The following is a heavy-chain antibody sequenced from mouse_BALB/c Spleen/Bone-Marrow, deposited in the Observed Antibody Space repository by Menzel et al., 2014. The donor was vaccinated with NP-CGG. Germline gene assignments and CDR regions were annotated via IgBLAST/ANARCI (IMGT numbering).Heavy chain of an antibody. J-gene: IGHJ3*01. CDR3: ARNGNYGAWFAY. Sequence: EVQLQQSGAEPVKPGASVKLSCTASGFNIKDTYMHWVKQRPEQGLEWIGRIDPANGNTKYDPKFQGKATITADTSSNTAYLQLSSLTSEDTAVYYGARNGNYGAWFAYWGQGTLVTVSA. V-gene: IGHV14-3*02. CDR1: GFNIKDTY. CDR2: IDPANGNT. D-gene: IGHD2-1*01.